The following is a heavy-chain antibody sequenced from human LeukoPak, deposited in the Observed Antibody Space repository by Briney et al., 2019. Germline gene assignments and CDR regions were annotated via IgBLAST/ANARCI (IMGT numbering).Heavy chain of an antibody. CDR3: ARDYDFWSGKDAFDI. CDR2: IKQDGSEK. CDR1: GFTFSSYW. V-gene: IGHV3-7*01. Sequence: GGSVTLSCAASGFTFSSYWMMWVRQAPGKGLEWVANIKQDGSEKYYVDSVKGRFTISRDNAKNSLYLQMNSLRAEDTAVYYCARDYDFWSGKDAFDIWGQGTMVTVSS. D-gene: IGHD3-3*01. J-gene: IGHJ3*02.